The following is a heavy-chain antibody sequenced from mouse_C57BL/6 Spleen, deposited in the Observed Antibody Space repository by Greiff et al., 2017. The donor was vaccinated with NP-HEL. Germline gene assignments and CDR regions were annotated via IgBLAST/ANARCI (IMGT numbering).Heavy chain of an antibody. J-gene: IGHJ3*01. CDR3: ARDDGGSRPAWFAY. Sequence: VQLQQSGPELVKPGASVKMSCKASGYTFTDYNMHWVKQSHGKSLEWIGYINPNNGGTSYNQKFKGKATLTVNKSSSTAYMELRSLTSEDSAVYYCARDDGGSRPAWFAYWGQGTLVTVSA. D-gene: IGHD1-2*01. V-gene: IGHV1-22*01. CDR2: INPNNGGT. CDR1: GYTFTDYN.